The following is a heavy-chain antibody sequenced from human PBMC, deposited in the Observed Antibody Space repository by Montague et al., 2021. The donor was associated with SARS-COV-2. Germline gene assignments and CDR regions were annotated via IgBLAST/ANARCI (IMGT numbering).Heavy chain of an antibody. Sequence: CAISGDSVSSNIATWNWIRQSPSRGLEWLGRTYYRSKWYNDYAESVKSRITIDPDTSKHQFSPHLNSVTPEDTAVYYRARIPVGSKYYFDFWGQGTLVTVSS. CDR2: TYYRSKWYN. D-gene: IGHD2-2*01. J-gene: IGHJ4*02. CDR1: GDSVSSNIAT. V-gene: IGHV6-1*01. CDR3: ARIPVGSKYYFDF.